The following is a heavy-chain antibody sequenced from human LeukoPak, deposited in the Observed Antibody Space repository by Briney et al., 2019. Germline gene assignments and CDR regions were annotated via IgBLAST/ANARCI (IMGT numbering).Heavy chain of an antibody. J-gene: IGHJ6*03. CDR1: GGSFSGYY. CDR3: ARGVRYYYGSGSYYNVYYYYMDV. D-gene: IGHD3-10*01. V-gene: IGHV4-34*01. CDR2: INHSGST. Sequence: SETLSLTCAVYGGSFSGYYWSWIRQPPGEGLEWIGEINHSGSTNYNPSLKSRVTISVDTSKNQFSLKLSSVTAADTAVYYCARGVRYYYGSGSYYNVYYYYMDVWGKGTTVTVSS.